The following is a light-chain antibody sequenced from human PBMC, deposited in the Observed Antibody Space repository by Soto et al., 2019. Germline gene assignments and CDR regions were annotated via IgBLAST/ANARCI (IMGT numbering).Light chain of an antibody. V-gene: IGKV3-20*01. CDR3: QQFDSSRIYS. J-gene: IGKJ2*03. Sequence: EILLTQSPRTLSLSPGETATLSCRASQSVTSTYLAWYQQRPGQSPMLIIYGGYTRATGFPDRFSGGRYGTVFTLTVSGLEPEYSAVYYCLCQQFDSSRIYSFGRGTKLEI. CDR2: GGY. CDR1: QSVTSTY.